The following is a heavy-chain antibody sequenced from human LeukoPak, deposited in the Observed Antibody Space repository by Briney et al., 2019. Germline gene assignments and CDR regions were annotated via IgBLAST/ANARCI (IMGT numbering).Heavy chain of an antibody. Sequence: PSGTLSLTCAVSGGSISDSNWWNWVRQAPGKGLVWIGEIYHSGITNSNPSLKSRVTISVDKSKNQFSLQLSSVTDADTGVYYCAKVPGDYGDFRGTYWGQGTLVTVSS. CDR2: IYHSGIT. D-gene: IGHD4-17*01. CDR3: AKVPGDYGDFRGTY. J-gene: IGHJ4*02. CDR1: GGSISDSNW. V-gene: IGHV4-4*02.